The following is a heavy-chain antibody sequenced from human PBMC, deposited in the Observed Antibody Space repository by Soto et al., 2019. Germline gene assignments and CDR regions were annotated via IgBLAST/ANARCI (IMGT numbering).Heavy chain of an antibody. D-gene: IGHD7-27*01. CDR1: GDSISNLYYF. J-gene: IGHJ5*01. CDR3: ARGRYCLTGRCFPNWFDS. Sequence: SETLSLTCSVSGDSISNLYYFWAWIRQPPGQALEYIGYIYKSATTYYNPSFESRVAISVDTSKSQFSLNVTSVTAADTAVYFCARGRYCLTGRCFPNWFDSWGQGALVTVSS. CDR2: IYKSATT. V-gene: IGHV4-30-4*01.